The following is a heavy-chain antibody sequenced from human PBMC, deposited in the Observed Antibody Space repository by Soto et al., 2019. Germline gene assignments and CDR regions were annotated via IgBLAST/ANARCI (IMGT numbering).Heavy chain of an antibody. CDR1: GGSISSSSYY. CDR2: IYYSGST. CDR3: ARPTALGILTGYPKNYYMDV. J-gene: IGHJ6*03. Sequence: SETLSLTCTVSGGSISSSSYYWGWIRQPPGKGLEWIGSIYYSGSTYYNPSLKSRVTISVDTSKNQFSLKLSSVTAADTAVYYCARPTALGILTGYPKNYYMDVWGKGTTVTVSS. D-gene: IGHD3-9*01. V-gene: IGHV4-39*01.